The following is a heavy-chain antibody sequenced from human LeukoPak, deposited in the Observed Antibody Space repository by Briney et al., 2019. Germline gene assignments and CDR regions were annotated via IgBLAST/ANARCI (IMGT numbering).Heavy chain of an antibody. CDR3: AKPQSHIVVVVAAITPEY. J-gene: IGHJ4*02. CDR1: GFTFSSYG. D-gene: IGHD2-15*01. V-gene: IGHV3-30*02. Sequence: GGSLRLSCAASGFTFSSYGMHWVRQAPGKGLEWVTFIRYDGTNKYFADSVKGRFTISRDNSKNTLYLQMNSLRAEDTAVYYCAKPQSHIVVVVAAITPEYWGQGTVVTVSS. CDR2: IRYDGTNK.